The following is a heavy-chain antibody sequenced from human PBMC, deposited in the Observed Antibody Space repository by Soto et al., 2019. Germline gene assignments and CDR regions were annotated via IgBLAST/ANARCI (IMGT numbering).Heavy chain of an antibody. CDR2: IYYRGRT. V-gene: IGHV4-59*08. J-gene: IGHJ4*02. Sequence: QVQLQESGPGLVKPSETLSLTCTVSGGSISSYYWSWIRQPPGKGLEWIGYIYYRGRTHHNPSLKSRVTISVATSKHQFSLKLSAVTAADPAVYYCARHGIVGATTFDYWGQGTLVTVSS. D-gene: IGHD1-26*01. CDR1: GGSISSYY. CDR3: ARHGIVGATTFDY.